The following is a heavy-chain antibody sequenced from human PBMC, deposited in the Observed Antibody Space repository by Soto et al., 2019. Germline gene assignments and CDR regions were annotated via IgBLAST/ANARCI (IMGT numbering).Heavy chain of an antibody. Sequence: EVQLLESGGGLVQPGGSLRLSCAASGFTFSSYAMNWVRQAPGKGLEWVSAISGSGGSTYYADSVKGRFTTSRDSSKNRLYLQMNSLRAEDRAVYYCAKGNSWSPALVLDIWGQGTMVTVSS. CDR1: GFTFSSYA. D-gene: IGHD1-7*01. CDR3: AKGNSWSPALVLDI. CDR2: ISGSGGST. J-gene: IGHJ3*02. V-gene: IGHV3-23*01.